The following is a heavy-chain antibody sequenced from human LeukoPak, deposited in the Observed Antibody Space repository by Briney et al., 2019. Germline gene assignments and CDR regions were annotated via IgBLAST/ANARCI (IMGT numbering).Heavy chain of an antibody. CDR3: ARFPELAVAGYNWFDP. J-gene: IGHJ5*02. Sequence: PSETLSLTCTVSGGSISSANYYWGWIRRPPGKGLEWIGSVYNSGSTYYNPSLKSRVIVSLDTSKNQFSLRLTSVTAADTAVYYCARFPELAVAGYNWFDPWGQGTLVTVSS. V-gene: IGHV4-39*07. CDR2: VYNSGST. CDR1: GGSISSANYY. D-gene: IGHD6-19*01.